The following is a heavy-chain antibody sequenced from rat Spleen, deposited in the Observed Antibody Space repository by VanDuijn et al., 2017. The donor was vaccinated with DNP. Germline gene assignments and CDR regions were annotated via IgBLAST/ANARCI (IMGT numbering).Heavy chain of an antibody. CDR3: TTEGGTGSWYFDF. D-gene: IGHD5-1*01. CDR2: IIYDGSRT. Sequence: EVQLVESGGGLVQPGRSLKLSCAASGFTFNDYNMAWVRQAPKKGLEWVATIIYDGSRTYYRDSVRGRFTISRDNAENTLYLQMDSLRSEDTATYYCTTEGGTGSWYFDFWGPGTMVIVSS. V-gene: IGHV5S10*01. CDR1: GFTFNDYN. J-gene: IGHJ1*01.